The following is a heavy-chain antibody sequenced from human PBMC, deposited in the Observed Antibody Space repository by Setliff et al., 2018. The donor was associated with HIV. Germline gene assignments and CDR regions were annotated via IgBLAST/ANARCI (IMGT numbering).Heavy chain of an antibody. D-gene: IGHD3-10*01. CDR3: ARGLNYYGSGSYLPLGY. J-gene: IGHJ4*02. Sequence: ASETLSLTCAVYGGSFNDYYWTWIRQPPGKGLGWIGEIDHSGNIKYHASLKSRVTISKDTSKNQISLKLRSVTAADTAVYYCARGLNYYGSGSYLPLGYWGQGTLVTVSS. CDR1: GGSFNDYY. CDR2: IDHSGNI. V-gene: IGHV4-34*01.